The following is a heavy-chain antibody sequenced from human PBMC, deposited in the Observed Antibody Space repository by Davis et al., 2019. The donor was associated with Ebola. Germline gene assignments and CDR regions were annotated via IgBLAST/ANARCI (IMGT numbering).Heavy chain of an antibody. J-gene: IGHJ5*02. CDR2: IYYSGST. V-gene: IGHV4-59*11. CDR3: ARANMWGWFDP. CDR1: GGSISSHY. Sequence: SETLSLTCTVSGGSISSHYWSWIRQPPGKGLEWIGYIYYSGSTNYNPSLKSRVTISVGTSKNQFSLKLSSVTAADTAVYYCARANMWGWFDPWGQGTLVTVSS. D-gene: IGHD3-16*01.